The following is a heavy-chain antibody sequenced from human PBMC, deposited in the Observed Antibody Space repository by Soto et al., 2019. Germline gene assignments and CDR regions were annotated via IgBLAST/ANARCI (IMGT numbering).Heavy chain of an antibody. V-gene: IGHV4-59*13. Sequence: SETLSLTCTVSGGSMRGYYWSWIRQPPGKGLEWIGYFYSTANTNYNPSLKSRVTISIDTSKSQFSLRLSSVTAADSAVYFCARDLLHGSSYYALDVWGQGTTVTVSS. CDR2: FYSTANT. J-gene: IGHJ6*02. D-gene: IGHD4-4*01. CDR1: GGSMRGYY. CDR3: ARDLLHGSSYYALDV.